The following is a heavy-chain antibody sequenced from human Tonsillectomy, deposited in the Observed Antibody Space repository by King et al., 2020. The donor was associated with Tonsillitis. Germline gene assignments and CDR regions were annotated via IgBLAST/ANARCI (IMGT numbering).Heavy chain of an antibody. V-gene: IGHV4-34*01. D-gene: IGHD3-10*01. CDR1: GGSFSGYY. CDR3: ARGLWFGES. CDR2: INHSGST. Sequence: VQLQQWGAGLLKPSETLSLTCAVYGGSFSGYYWSWIRQPPGKGLEGIGEINHSGSTSYNPSLKSRVTISADTSKNQFSLKLSSVTAADTAVYYCARGLWFGESWGQGTLVTVSS. J-gene: IGHJ4*02.